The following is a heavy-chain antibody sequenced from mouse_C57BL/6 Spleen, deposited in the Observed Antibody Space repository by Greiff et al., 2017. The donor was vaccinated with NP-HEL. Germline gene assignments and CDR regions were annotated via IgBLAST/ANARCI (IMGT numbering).Heavy chain of an antibody. D-gene: IGHD2-4*01. J-gene: IGHJ4*01. CDR2: IDPSDSYT. V-gene: IGHV1-50*01. CDR3: ARSNYDYDGYYYAMDY. Sequence: QVQLQQPGAELVKPGASVKLSCKASGYTFTSYWMQWVKQRPGQGLEWIGEIDPSDSYTNYNQKFKGKATLTVDTSSSTAYMQLSSLTSEDSAVYYCARSNYDYDGYYYAMDYWGQGTSVTVSS. CDR1: GYTFTSYW.